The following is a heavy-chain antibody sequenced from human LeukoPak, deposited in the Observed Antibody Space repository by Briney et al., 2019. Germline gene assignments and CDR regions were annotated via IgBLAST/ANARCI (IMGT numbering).Heavy chain of an antibody. CDR1: GLTFKIYS. V-gene: IGHV3-23*01. CDR3: AKDYYETSGYFDS. D-gene: IGHD3-22*01. J-gene: IGHJ4*02. Sequence: GGSLRLSCAASGLTFKIYSMHWVRQAPGKGLEWVAVIGGRGDSIFYADSVKGRFTVSRDNSKNTVDLQMSSLRAEDTAIYYCAKDYYETSGYFDSWGQGSLVSVSS. CDR2: IGGRGDSI.